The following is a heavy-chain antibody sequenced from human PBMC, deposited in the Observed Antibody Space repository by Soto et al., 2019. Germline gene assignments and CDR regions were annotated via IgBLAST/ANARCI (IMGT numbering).Heavy chain of an antibody. CDR3: ARDSEYCSSTSCYTNYYYGMDV. CDR2: IIPIFGTA. Sequence: SVKVSCKASGGTFSSYAISWVRQAPGQGLEWMGGIIPIFGTANYAQKFQGRVTITADESTSTAYMELSSLRSEDTAVYYCARDSEYCSSTSCYTNYYYGMDVWGQGTTVTVSS. D-gene: IGHD2-2*02. V-gene: IGHV1-69*13. J-gene: IGHJ6*02. CDR1: GGTFSSYA.